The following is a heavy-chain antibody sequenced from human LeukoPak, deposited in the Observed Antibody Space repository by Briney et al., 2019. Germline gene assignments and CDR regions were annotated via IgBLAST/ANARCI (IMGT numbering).Heavy chain of an antibody. D-gene: IGHD3-10*01. CDR3: ASEDYYGSGRPLGPFDY. V-gene: IGHV3-23*01. CDR2: ISGSGGST. Sequence: GGTLRLSCAASGFTFSSYGMSWVRQAPGKGLEWVSAISGSGGSTYYADSVKGRFTISRDNSKNTLYLQMNSLRAEDTAVYYCASEDYYGSGRPLGPFDYWGQGTLVTVSS. J-gene: IGHJ4*02. CDR1: GFTFSSYG.